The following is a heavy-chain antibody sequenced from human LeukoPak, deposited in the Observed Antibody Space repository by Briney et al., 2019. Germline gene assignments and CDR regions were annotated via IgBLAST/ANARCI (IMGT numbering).Heavy chain of an antibody. V-gene: IGHV3-21*01. J-gene: IGHJ4*02. CDR1: GFTFSSYS. CDR2: ISSSSSYI. Sequence: GGSLRLSCAASGFTFSSYSMNWVRQAPGKGLEWVSSISSSSSYIYYADSVKGRFTISRDNAKNSLHLQMNSLRAEDTAVYYCANFDSSGYYPYYFDYWGQGTLVTVSS. CDR3: ANFDSSGYYPYYFDY. D-gene: IGHD3-22*01.